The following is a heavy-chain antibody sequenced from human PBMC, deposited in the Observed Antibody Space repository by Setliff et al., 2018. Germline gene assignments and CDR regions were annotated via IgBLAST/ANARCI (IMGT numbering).Heavy chain of an antibody. CDR2: IIPIFGTA. D-gene: IGHD2-8*01. J-gene: IGHJ5*02. CDR1: GGTFGSYA. V-gene: IGHV1-69*05. Sequence: SVKVSCKASGGTFGSYAISWVRQAPGQGLEWMGGIIPIFGTANYAQKFQGRVTITTDESTSTAYMELSSLRSEDTAVYYCARNGSPYCTNGVCYTWFDPWGQGTPVTVSS. CDR3: ARNGSPYCTNGVCYTWFDP.